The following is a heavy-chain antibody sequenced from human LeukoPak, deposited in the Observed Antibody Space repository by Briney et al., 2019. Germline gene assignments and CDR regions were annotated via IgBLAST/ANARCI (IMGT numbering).Heavy chain of an antibody. V-gene: IGHV4-39*07. CDR2: INHSGST. D-gene: IGHD3-16*02. CDR3: ARTSRGSYRRWFDP. J-gene: IGHJ5*02. Sequence: SETLSLTCTVSGGSISSSSYYWGWIRQPPGKGLEWIGEINHSGSTNYNPSLKSRVTISVDTSKNQFSLKLSSVTAADTAMYYCARTSRGSYRRWFDPWGQGTLGTVSS. CDR1: GGSISSSSYY.